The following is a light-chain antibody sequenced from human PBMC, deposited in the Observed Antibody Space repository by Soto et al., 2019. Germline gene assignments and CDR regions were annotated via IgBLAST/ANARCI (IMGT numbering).Light chain of an antibody. J-gene: IGKJ2*01. Sequence: IHMTQSPSSLSASVGDRITVTCRASQRFTTYVNWYQLKPGEAPKLLISTSGTLQRGVPSRFSGSGSATDFTLTITRLQPADFAIYFCQQTYSTPYTFGQGTKLEIK. CDR2: TSG. CDR3: QQTYSTPYT. V-gene: IGKV1-39*01. CDR1: QRFTTY.